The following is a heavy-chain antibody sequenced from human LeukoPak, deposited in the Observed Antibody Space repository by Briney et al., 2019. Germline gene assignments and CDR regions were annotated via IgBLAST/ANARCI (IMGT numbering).Heavy chain of an antibody. CDR1: GFISDHA. V-gene: IGHV3-9*01. D-gene: IGHD2-15*01. CDR2: IDWNSGRI. CDR3: TKDVRAGGLDY. Sequence: GGSLRLSCTASGFISDHAMHWVRQAPGKDLEWVSGIDWNSGRIGYGESVKGRFTVSRDNAKDSLYLQMNSLRVEDTAFYYCTKDVRAGGLDYWGPGTLVIVSS. J-gene: IGHJ4*02.